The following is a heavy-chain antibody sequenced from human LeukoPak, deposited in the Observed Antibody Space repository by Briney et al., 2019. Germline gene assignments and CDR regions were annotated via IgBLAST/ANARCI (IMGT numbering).Heavy chain of an antibody. J-gene: IGHJ4*02. CDR1: GFTFSSYA. CDR3: ATPQGWFGEYHHGGIDY. V-gene: IGHV3-30*04. Sequence: GGSLRLSCAASGFTFSSYAMHWVRQAPGKGLEWGAVISYDGSNKYYADSVKGRFTISRDNSKNTLYLQMNSLRAEDTAVYYCATPQGWFGEYHHGGIDYWGQGTLVTVSS. D-gene: IGHD3-10*01. CDR2: ISYDGSNK.